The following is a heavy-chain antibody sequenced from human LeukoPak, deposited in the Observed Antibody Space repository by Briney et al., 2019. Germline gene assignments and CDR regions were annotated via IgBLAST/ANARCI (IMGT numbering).Heavy chain of an antibody. V-gene: IGHV1-8*01. J-gene: IGHJ4*02. D-gene: IGHD3-9*01. CDR3: ARGLLYYDILTGYYY. Sequence: ASVKVSCKASGYTFTSYDINWVRQATGQGLEWMGWMNPNRGNTGYAQKFQGRVTMTTNTSISTAYMELSSLRSEDTAVYYCARGLLYYDILTGYYYWGQGTLVTVSS. CDR1: GYTFTSYD. CDR2: MNPNRGNT.